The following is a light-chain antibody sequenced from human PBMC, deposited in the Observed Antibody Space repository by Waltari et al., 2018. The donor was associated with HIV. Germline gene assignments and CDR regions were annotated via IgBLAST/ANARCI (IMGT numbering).Light chain of an antibody. J-gene: IGKJ1*01. CDR3: QQYYSTPRT. CDR2: WAS. V-gene: IGKV4-1*01. Sequence: DIVMTQFPDSLAMSLGERATINCKSSQSVLYSSNNKSFLAWYQQKPGQSPNLLIYWASTRESGVPDRFSGSGSGTDFTLTISSLQAEDVATYFCQQYYSTPRTFGQGTKVEIK. CDR1: QSVLYSSNNKSF.